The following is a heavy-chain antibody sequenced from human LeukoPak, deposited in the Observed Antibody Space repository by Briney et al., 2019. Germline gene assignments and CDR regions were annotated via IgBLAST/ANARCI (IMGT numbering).Heavy chain of an antibody. V-gene: IGHV1-24*01. Sequence: ASVKVSCKVSGYTLTGLSMHWVRQAPGKGLEWRGGFDPEDGETIYAQKFQGRVTMTEDTSTDTAYMELSRLRSEDTAVYYCATVGAYYDILAGYKDWGQGTLVTVSS. CDR2: FDPEDGET. CDR3: ATVGAYYDILAGYKD. D-gene: IGHD3-9*01. CDR1: GYTLTGLS. J-gene: IGHJ4*02.